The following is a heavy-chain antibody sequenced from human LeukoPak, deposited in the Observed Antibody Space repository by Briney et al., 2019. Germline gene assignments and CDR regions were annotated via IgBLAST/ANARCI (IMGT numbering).Heavy chain of an antibody. V-gene: IGHV3-64*01. CDR3: ARGNSGSYYGAFDI. CDR2: ISTNGGST. CDR1: GFTFSSYA. D-gene: IGHD1-26*01. Sequence: GGSLRLSXAASGFTFSSYAMHWVRQAPGKGMEYVSSISTNGGSTYYANSVKGRFTISRDNSKNTLYLQMGSLRAEDMATYYCARGNSGSYYGAFDIWGQGTMVTVSS. J-gene: IGHJ3*02.